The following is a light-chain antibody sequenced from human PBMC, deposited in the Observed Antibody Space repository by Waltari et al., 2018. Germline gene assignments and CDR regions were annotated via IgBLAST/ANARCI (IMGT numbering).Light chain of an antibody. CDR3: CSYAGSYKV. CDR2: EVN. J-gene: IGLJ1*01. CDR1: SRDVGAYTY. Sequence: QSALTQPRSVSGSPGQSVTISCTGTSRDVGAYTYLSWYQQHTGKFPSVLMFEVNQRPAGVTARFSGSKSVITASLTISGLQAEDEADYYCCSYAGSYKVFGTGTRVTVL. V-gene: IGLV2-11*01.